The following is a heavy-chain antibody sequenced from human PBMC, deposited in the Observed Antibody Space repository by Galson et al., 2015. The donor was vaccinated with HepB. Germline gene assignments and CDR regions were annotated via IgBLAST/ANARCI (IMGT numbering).Heavy chain of an antibody. V-gene: IGHV5-51*01. J-gene: IGHJ4*02. CDR2: VHPGDSDT. Sequence: QSGAEVNKPGESLKIFCKGSTYSFTGYWIGWVRQMPGKGLEWTGIVHPGDSDTKYSPSFQGQVTMSADKSINTAYLQWNSLRASDTAIYSCVRLIRGAERDYWGPGTLVTVSP. CDR1: TYSFTGYW. CDR3: VRLIRGAERDY. D-gene: IGHD3-10*01.